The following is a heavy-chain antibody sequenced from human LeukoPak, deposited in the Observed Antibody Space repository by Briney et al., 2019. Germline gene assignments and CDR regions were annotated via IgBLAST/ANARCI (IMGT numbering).Heavy chain of an antibody. CDR3: ARGSIAFDI. Sequence: GGSLRLSCAASGFTFSSYSMNWVREAPGKGLEWVSYISSSSSTIYYADSVKGRFTISRDNAKNSLYLQMNSLRDKDTAVYYCARGSIAFDIWGQGTMVTVSS. CDR1: GFTFSSYS. D-gene: IGHD2/OR15-2a*01. J-gene: IGHJ3*02. V-gene: IGHV3-48*02. CDR2: ISSSSSTI.